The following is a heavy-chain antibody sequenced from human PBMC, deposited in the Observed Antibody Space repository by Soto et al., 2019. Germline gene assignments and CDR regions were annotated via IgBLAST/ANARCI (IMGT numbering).Heavy chain of an antibody. J-gene: IGHJ4*02. V-gene: IGHV4-59*01. Sequence: SETLSLTCTVSGGSISSYYWSWIRQPPGKGLEWIGYIYYSGSTNYNPSLKSRVTISVDTSKNQFSLKLSSVTAADTAVYYCARAVAGFNFDYWGQGTLVTVSS. D-gene: IGHD6-19*01. CDR3: ARAVAGFNFDY. CDR2: IYYSGST. CDR1: GGSISSYY.